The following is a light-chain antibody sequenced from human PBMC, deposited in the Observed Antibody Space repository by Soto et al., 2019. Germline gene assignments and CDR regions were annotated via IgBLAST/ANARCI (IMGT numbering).Light chain of an antibody. CDR3: HQYYSSLT. J-gene: IGKJ4*02. Sequence: EIVLTQSPGTLSLSPGEGATLSCRASQDVDNNFLAWYQQRTGQAPRLLIYASSRRATGIPDRFSGSGSGTDFTLTISRVGPEDIAVYFCHQYYSSLTFGGGTKVEVK. CDR1: QDVDNNF. CDR2: ASS. V-gene: IGKV3-20*01.